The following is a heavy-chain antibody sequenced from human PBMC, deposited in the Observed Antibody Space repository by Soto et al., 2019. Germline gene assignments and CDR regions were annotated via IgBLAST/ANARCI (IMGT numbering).Heavy chain of an antibody. V-gene: IGHV1-8*01. CDR1: GDTFASYD. CDR2: MNPNSGNT. CDR3: AGSGSYYDYYYYGMDV. D-gene: IGHD1-26*01. Sequence: ASVKVSCKASGDTFASYDINWVRRATGQGLEWMGWMNPNSGNTGYAQKFQGRVTMTRNTSISTAYMELSSLRSEDTAVYYCAGSGSYYDYYYYGMDVWGQGTTVTVSS. J-gene: IGHJ6*02.